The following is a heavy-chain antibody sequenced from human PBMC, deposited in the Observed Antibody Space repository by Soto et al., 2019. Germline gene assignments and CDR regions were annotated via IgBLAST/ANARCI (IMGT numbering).Heavy chain of an antibody. CDR2: INHSGST. CDR3: AREEVGVYF. D-gene: IGHD3-10*01. J-gene: IGHJ4*02. Sequence: QVQLQQWGAGLLKPSETLSLTCAVYGGSFSGYYWSWIRQPPGKGLEWIGEINHSGSTNYNPSLKSRVTISVDTSKNQISLKLRSVTAADTAVYYCAREEVGVYFWGQGTLVTVSS. CDR1: GGSFSGYY. V-gene: IGHV4-34*01.